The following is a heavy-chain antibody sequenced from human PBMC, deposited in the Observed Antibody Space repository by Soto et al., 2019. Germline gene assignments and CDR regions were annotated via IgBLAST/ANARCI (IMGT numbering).Heavy chain of an antibody. CDR1: GYTFSNAW. CDR3: TTGDNWNYYYYGMDV. Sequence: ESGGGLVKHGGSLRLSCAASGYTFSNAWMSWVRQAQGKGLEWVGRIKSKTDGGTTEYAAPVKGRFTISRDDSKNTVYLQMNSLKTEDTAVYYCTTGDNWNYYYYGMDVWVQGTTVTVS. D-gene: IGHD1-20*01. V-gene: IGHV3-15*01. J-gene: IGHJ6*02. CDR2: IKSKTDGGTT.